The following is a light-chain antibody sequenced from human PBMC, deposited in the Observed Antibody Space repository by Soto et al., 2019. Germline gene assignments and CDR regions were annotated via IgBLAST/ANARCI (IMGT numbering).Light chain of an antibody. CDR2: KAS. CDR3: QQYNNYAVT. Sequence: DIQMTQSPSTLSASVGDRVNISCRASQSISSWLAWYQQKAGEAPKLLMYKASTLDSGVPSRFSGSGSGTEFTLTISSLQPEDFATYYCQQYNNYAVTFGPGTKVDFK. CDR1: QSISSW. J-gene: IGKJ3*01. V-gene: IGKV1-5*03.